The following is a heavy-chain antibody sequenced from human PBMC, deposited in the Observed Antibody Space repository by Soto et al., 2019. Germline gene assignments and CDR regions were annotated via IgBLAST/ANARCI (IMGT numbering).Heavy chain of an antibody. V-gene: IGHV5-10-1*01. D-gene: IGHD5-12*01. Sequence: LGESLKISCKGSGYSFTSYWISWVRQMPGKGLEWMWRIDPSDSYTNYSPSFQGHVTISADKSISTAYLQWSSLKASDTAMYYCARDIVATIPYYYYGMEVWGQGTTLTASS. CDR1: GYSFTSYW. CDR3: ARDIVATIPYYYYGMEV. CDR2: IDPSDSYT. J-gene: IGHJ6*02.